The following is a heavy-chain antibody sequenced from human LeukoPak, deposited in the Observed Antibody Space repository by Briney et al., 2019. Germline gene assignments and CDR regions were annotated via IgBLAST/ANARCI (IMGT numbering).Heavy chain of an antibody. CDR1: GGSINSYY. V-gene: IGHV4-59*01. CDR2: ISYSGST. J-gene: IGHJ4*02. CDR3: ARGGGHDWGAFDY. Sequence: SETLSLTCTVSGGSINSYYWSWIRQPPGKGLEWIGFISYSGSTGYRPSLKSRVTISVDTSKNHFSLKLSSVTAADTAVYYCARGGGHDWGAFDYWGQGILVTVSS. D-gene: IGHD7-27*01.